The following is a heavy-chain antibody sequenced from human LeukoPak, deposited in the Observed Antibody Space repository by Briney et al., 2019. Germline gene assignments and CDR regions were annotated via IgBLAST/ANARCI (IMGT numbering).Heavy chain of an antibody. D-gene: IGHD2-15*01. Sequence: ASVKVSCKASGGTFSSYAISWVRQAPGQGLEWMGRIIPIFGTANYAQKFQGRVTITTDESTSTAYMELSSLRSEDTAVYYCARDCSGGSCYSGFDYRGQGTLVTVSS. CDR1: GGTFSSYA. CDR2: IIPIFGTA. J-gene: IGHJ4*02. CDR3: ARDCSGGSCYSGFDY. V-gene: IGHV1-69*05.